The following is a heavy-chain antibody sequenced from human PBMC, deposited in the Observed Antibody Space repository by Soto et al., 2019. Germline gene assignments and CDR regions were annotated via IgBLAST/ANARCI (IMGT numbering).Heavy chain of an antibody. CDR1: GFTFSSHS. J-gene: IGHJ5*02. CDR3: ARDREVTPYNGGWYRFDP. V-gene: IGHV3-21*01. CDR2: ISSSGTNM. D-gene: IGHD6-19*01. Sequence: PGGSLRLSCAASGFTFSSHSMNWVRQAPGKGLEWVSSISSSGTNMYYADSVKGRFTISRDNARNSLYLRMNSLRAEDTAVYYCARDREVTPYNGGWYRFDPWGQRTLVTVSS.